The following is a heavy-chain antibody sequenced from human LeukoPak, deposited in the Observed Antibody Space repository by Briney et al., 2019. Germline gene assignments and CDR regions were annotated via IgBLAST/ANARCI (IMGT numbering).Heavy chain of an antibody. Sequence: PSETLSLTCTVSGGSISSYYWSWIRQPPGKGLEWIGYIYHSGTTNYNPSLKSRVTISVDTPKSQFSLKLSSVTAADTAIYYCARNIVGPRQVDYWGQGTLVTVSS. CDR2: IYHSGTT. D-gene: IGHD1-26*01. CDR3: ARNIVGPRQVDY. V-gene: IGHV4-59*01. CDR1: GGSISSYY. J-gene: IGHJ4*02.